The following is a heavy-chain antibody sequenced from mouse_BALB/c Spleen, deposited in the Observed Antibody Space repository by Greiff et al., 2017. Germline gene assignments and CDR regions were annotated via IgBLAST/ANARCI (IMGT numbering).Heavy chain of an antibody. Sequence: QVQLQQPGAELVKPGAPVKLSCKASGYTFTSYWMNWVKQRPGRGLEWIGRIDPSDSETHYNQKFKDKATLTVDKSSSTAYIQLSSLTSEDSAVYYCARGTLYGYDGDYYAMDYWGQGTSVTVSS. CDR3: ARGTLYGYDGDYYAMDY. D-gene: IGHD2-2*01. CDR2: IDPSDSET. J-gene: IGHJ4*01. CDR1: GYTFTSYW. V-gene: IGHV1-69*02.